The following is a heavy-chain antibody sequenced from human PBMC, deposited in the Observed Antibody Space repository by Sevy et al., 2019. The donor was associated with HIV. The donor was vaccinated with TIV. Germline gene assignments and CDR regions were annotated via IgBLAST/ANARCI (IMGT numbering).Heavy chain of an antibody. J-gene: IGHJ4*02. CDR2: ISSSSSYI. V-gene: IGHV3-21*01. D-gene: IGHD2-2*02. CDR3: ARAAYYCSTTSCYIDY. CDR1: GFTFSTYT. Sequence: WGSLRVSCAASGFTFSTYTMNWVRQAPGKGLEWVSSISSSSSYIYYADSVKGRFTISRDNAKNSLYLQMNSLRVEDTAVYYCARAAYYCSTTSCYIDYRGQGTLVTVSS.